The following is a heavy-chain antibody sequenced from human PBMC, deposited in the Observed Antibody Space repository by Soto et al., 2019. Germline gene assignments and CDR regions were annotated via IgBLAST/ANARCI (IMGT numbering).Heavy chain of an antibody. J-gene: IGHJ4*02. CDR2: VYSTGAT. V-gene: IGHV4-59*01. Sequence: PSETLSLTCPVSGCSLSSYYWTWIRQPPGKGLEWIGYVYSTGATNYNPSLRSRVTMSIDASKNQFSLKVRSVTAADTAVYFCARAHTGGWYVTDHWGQGTLVTVSS. CDR1: GCSLSSYY. CDR3: ARAHTGGWYVTDH. D-gene: IGHD6-19*01.